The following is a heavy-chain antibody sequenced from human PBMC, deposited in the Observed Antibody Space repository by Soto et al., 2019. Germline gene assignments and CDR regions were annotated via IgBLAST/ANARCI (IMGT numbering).Heavy chain of an antibody. CDR1: GGSISSGGYY. J-gene: IGHJ4*02. Sequence: QVQLQESGPGLVKPSQTLSLTCTVSGGSISSGGYYWRWIRQHPGKGLEWIGYIYYSGNTYYNPSLKSRVTISEDTSKNQCSLRLSSVTAADTAVYYCARATYYYDSSGYSDRVLDYWGQGTLVTVSS. CDR3: ARATYYYDSSGYSDRVLDY. D-gene: IGHD3-22*01. CDR2: IYYSGNT. V-gene: IGHV4-31*03.